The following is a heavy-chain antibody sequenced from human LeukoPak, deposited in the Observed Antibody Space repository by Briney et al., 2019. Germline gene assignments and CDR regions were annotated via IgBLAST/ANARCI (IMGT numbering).Heavy chain of an antibody. J-gene: IGHJ6*02. CDR1: GYTFTSYA. CDR2: INAGNGNT. V-gene: IGHV1-3*01. D-gene: IGHD1-26*01. Sequence: ASVKVSCKASGYTFTSYAMHWVRQAPGQRLEWMGWINAGNGNTKYSQKFQGRATMTRNTSISTAYMELSSLRSEDTAVYYCARGGRYYYGMDVWGQGTTVTVSS. CDR3: ARGGRYYYGMDV.